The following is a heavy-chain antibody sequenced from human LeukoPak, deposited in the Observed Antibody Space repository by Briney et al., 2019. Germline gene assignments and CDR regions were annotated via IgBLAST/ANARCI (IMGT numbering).Heavy chain of an antibody. CDR1: GVSTSSYY. D-gene: IGHD6-19*01. J-gene: IGHJ4*02. V-gene: IGHV4-59*01. CDR2: IYYSGSA. Sequence: SETLSLTCTVSGVSTSSYYWSWIRQPPGKGLEWLGYIYYSGSATYNPSLKSRVTISLNTSKNQFSLKLSSVTAADTALYYCAGRSRSAWYYDYWGQGTLVIVSS. CDR3: AGRSRSAWYYDY.